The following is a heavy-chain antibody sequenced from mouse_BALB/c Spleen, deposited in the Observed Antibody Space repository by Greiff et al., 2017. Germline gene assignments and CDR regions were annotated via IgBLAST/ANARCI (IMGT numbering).Heavy chain of an antibody. CDR2: INPSTGYT. CDR1: GYTFTSYW. Sequence: QVQLQQSGAELAKPGASVKMSCKASGYTFTSYWMHWVKQRPGQGLEWIGYINPSTGYTEYNQKFKDKATLTADKSSSTAYMQLSSLTSEDSAVYYYASDGYCFDYWGQGTPLTVSA. J-gene: IGHJ2*01. V-gene: IGHV1-7*01. D-gene: IGHD2-3*01. CDR3: ASDGYCFDY.